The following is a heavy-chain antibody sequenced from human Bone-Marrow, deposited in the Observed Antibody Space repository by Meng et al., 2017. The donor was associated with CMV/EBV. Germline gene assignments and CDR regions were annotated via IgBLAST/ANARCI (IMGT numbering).Heavy chain of an antibody. CDR1: GGSISSYY. CDR3: ARRSYSSSSDWFDP. Sequence: SETLSFTFTVSGGSISSYYWSWIRQPPGKGLEWIGYIYYSGSTNYNPSLKSRVTISVDTSKNQFSLKLSSVTAADTAVYCCARRSYSSSSDWFDPWGQGTLVTVSS. J-gene: IGHJ5*02. D-gene: IGHD6-6*01. V-gene: IGHV4-59*01. CDR2: IYYSGST.